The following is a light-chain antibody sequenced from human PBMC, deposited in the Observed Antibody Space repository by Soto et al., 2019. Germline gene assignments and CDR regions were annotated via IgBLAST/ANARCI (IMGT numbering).Light chain of an antibody. CDR2: DAS. CDR3: HQYNHWPPGT. CDR1: QAISRS. V-gene: IGKV3-15*01. Sequence: EIVLTQSPATLSVSPGERATLSCRASQAISRSLAWYQQKPGQAPRLLIYDASSRATGIPARFRGSGSGTEFTLTISSLQSEDFALYYCHQYNHWPPGTFGQGTRVEI. J-gene: IGKJ2*01.